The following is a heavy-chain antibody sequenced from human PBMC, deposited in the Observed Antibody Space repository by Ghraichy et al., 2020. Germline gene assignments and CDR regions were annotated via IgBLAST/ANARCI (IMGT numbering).Heavy chain of an antibody. Sequence: GGSLRLSCAASGFTISTYYMNWVRQAPGKGLEWVSVLYSGGTTHYADSVKGRFTISRDNSKNTLYLQMNSLRDEDTAVYYCAQRGGYTNSLDHWGQGTLFTVSS. D-gene: IGHD5-12*01. J-gene: IGHJ4*02. CDR2: LYSGGTT. CDR1: GFTISTYY. V-gene: IGHV3-53*01. CDR3: AQRGGYTNSLDH.